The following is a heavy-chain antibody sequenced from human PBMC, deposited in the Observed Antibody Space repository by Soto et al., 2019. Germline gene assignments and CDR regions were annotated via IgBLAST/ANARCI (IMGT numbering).Heavy chain of an antibody. J-gene: IGHJ4*02. CDR3: ASIPPSAVGASSEGDY. CDR1: GFTFSTHW. D-gene: IGHD1-26*01. Sequence: GGSLRLSCAASGFTFSTHWMHWVRQAPGKGLVWVARIKGDGTSITYADSVKGRFTISRDNAKNTLDLQINSLRAEDTAVYYCASIPPSAVGASSEGDYWGQGTLVTVSS. V-gene: IGHV3-74*03. CDR2: IKGDGTSI.